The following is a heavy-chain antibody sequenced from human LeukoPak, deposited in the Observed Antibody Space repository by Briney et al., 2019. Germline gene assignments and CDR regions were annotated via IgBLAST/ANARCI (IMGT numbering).Heavy chain of an antibody. CDR1: GYSVSSGYY. D-gene: IGHD2-2*01. Sequence: PSETLSLTCTVSGYSVSSGYYWGWIRQPPGKGLEWIGSMYHSGDTYYNPSLKSRVTISVDTSKNQLSLKLSSVTAADTAVYYCARQSRDIVVVPAANFDYWGQGTLVTVSS. CDR2: MYHSGDT. CDR3: ARQSRDIVVVPAANFDY. J-gene: IGHJ4*02. V-gene: IGHV4-38-2*02.